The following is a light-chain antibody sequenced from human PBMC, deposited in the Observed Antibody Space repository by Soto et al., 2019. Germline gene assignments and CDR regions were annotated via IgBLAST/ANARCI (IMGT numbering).Light chain of an antibody. J-gene: IGLJ1*01. V-gene: IGLV2-14*01. CDR3: TSYSSSDIFYV. CDR2: QVT. Sequence: QSVLTQPASVSGSPGPSITISCTGTSRDIGGYYYVSWYQHHPGKAPKLLIYQVTNRPSRVSNRFSGSKSGNTASLTISGLXADDEADYYCTSYSSSDIFYVFGTGTKVTVL. CDR1: SRDIGGYYY.